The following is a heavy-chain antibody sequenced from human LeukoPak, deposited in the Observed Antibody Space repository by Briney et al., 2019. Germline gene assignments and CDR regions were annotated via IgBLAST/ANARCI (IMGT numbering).Heavy chain of an antibody. V-gene: IGHV1-18*01. CDR3: PRGCRSGFCSGYFENSYYIYV. Sequence: GTANVSCKASVYTPTSYGIGWGRQAPGQGLGWMLWISAYNGNTNNAQNFQGRVTLNTDTSTSAAYMGLSSLRSRDTAVYYCPRGCRSGFCSGYFENSYYIYVWGKGTTVTVSS. J-gene: IGHJ6*03. D-gene: IGHD3-3*01. CDR2: ISAYNGNT. CDR1: VYTPTSYG.